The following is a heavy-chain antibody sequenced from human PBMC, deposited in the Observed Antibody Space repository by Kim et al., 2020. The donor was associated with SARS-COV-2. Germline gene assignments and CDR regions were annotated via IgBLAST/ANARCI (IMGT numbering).Heavy chain of an antibody. D-gene: IGHD3-10*01. CDR2: ISGSGGST. J-gene: IGHJ4*02. CDR1: GFTFSSYA. CDR3: AKMRGYMVRGVIYFDY. Sequence: GGSLRLSCAASGFTFSSYAMSWVRQAPGKGLEWVSAISGSGGSTYYADSVKGRFTISRDNSKNTLYLQMNSLRAEDTAVYYCAKMRGYMVRGVIYFDYWGQGTLVNVSS. V-gene: IGHV3-23*01.